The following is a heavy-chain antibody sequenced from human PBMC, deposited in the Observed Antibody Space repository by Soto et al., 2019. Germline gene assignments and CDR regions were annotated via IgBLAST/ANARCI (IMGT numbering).Heavy chain of an antibody. D-gene: IGHD6-6*01. V-gene: IGHV4-34*01. CDR2: INHSGST. Sequence: PSETLSLTCAVYGGSFSGYYWSWIRQPPGKGLERIGEINHSGSTNYNPSLKSRVTISVDTSKNQFSLKLSSVTAADTAVYYCARARGIAARPYYYYGMDVWGQGTTVTVSS. CDR1: GGSFSGYY. J-gene: IGHJ6*02. CDR3: ARARGIAARPYYYYGMDV.